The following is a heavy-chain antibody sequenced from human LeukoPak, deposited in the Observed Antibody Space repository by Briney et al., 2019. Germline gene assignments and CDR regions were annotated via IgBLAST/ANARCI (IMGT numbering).Heavy chain of an antibody. Sequence: GGSLRLSCAASGFTFSTSWMSWVRQAPGKGREWVANIKTDGSEIYYADSVKGRFTISRDNAKNSLYLQMNSLRAEDTAIYYCATYTRLNAREFQCWGQGTVVTVSS. CDR1: GFTFSTSW. V-gene: IGHV3-7*01. J-gene: IGHJ1*01. D-gene: IGHD3-10*02. CDR2: IKTDGSEI. CDR3: ATYTRLNAREFQC.